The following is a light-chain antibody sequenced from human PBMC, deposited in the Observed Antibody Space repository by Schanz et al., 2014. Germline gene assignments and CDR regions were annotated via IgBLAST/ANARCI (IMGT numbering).Light chain of an antibody. J-gene: IGKJ2*01. CDR2: ASS. CDR1: QSVSSSF. V-gene: IGKV3D-20*02. Sequence: EIVLTQSPGTLSLSPGERATLSCRASQSVSSSFLAWYQQKPGQAPRLLIYASSSRATGIPDRFSGSGSGTDFTLTISSLEPEDFAVYYCQQRSNWPPMYTFGQGTQLEIK. CDR3: QQRSNWPPMYT.